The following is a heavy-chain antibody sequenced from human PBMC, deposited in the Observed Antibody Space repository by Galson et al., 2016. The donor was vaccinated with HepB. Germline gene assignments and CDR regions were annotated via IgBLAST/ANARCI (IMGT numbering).Heavy chain of an antibody. D-gene: IGHD3-10*01. CDR1: GFTVGSYT. Sequence: SLRLSCAASGFTVGSYTMHWVRQAPGKGLEWVSVIYTDGRTYYADSVTGRFSISRDNSKNTLYLQMNSLRAEDTAVYYCATFGTGAADAFDLWGQGTMVTVSS. V-gene: IGHV3-66*01. CDR3: ATFGTGAADAFDL. J-gene: IGHJ3*01. CDR2: IYTDGRT.